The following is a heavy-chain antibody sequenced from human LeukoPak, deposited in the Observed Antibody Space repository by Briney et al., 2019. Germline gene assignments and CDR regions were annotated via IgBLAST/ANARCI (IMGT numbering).Heavy chain of an antibody. CDR3: AQYCTNGVCRYYFDY. V-gene: IGHV1-24*01. CDR2: FDPEDGET. J-gene: IGHJ4*02. CDR1: GYTLTELS. D-gene: IGHD2-8*01. Sequence: ASVKVSCKVSGYTLTELSMHWVRQAPGKGLEWMGGFDPEDGETIYAQKFQGRVTMTEDTSTDTAYMELSSLRSEDTDVYYCAQYCTNGVCRYYFDYWGQGTLVTVSS.